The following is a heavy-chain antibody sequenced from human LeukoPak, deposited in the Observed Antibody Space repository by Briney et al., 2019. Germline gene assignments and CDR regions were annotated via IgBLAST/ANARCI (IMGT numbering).Heavy chain of an antibody. J-gene: IGHJ6*02. D-gene: IGHD3-3*01. CDR2: ISAYNGNT. Sequence: ASVTVSCTASGYTFTSYGISWVRQAPGQGLEWMGWISAYNGNTNYAQKLQGRVTMTTDTSTSTAYMELRSLRSDGTAVYYCARDVDRYYDFWSGYGYGMDVWGQGTTVTVSS. V-gene: IGHV1-18*01. CDR3: ARDVDRYYDFWSGYGYGMDV. CDR1: GYTFTSYG.